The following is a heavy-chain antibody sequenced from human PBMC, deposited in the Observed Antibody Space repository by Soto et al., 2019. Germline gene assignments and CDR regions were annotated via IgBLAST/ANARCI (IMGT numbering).Heavy chain of an antibody. Sequence: EVQLVESGGGLVQPGRSLRLSCAASGFTFDDYAMHWVRQAPGKGLEWVSGISWNSGSIGYADSVKGRFTISRDNAKNSLYLQMNSLRAEDTSLYYCAKGTGDYYYSYYGMDVWGQGTTVTVSS. CDR1: GFTFDDYA. D-gene: IGHD4-17*01. CDR3: AKGTGDYYYSYYGMDV. CDR2: ISWNSGSI. V-gene: IGHV3-9*01. J-gene: IGHJ6*02.